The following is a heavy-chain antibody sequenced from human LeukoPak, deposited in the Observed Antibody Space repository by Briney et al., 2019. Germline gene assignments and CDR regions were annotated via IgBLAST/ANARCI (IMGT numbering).Heavy chain of an antibody. CDR3: AKSHNSGWYTIDY. V-gene: IGHV3-30*18. CDR1: GFTFSSYG. CDR2: ISSDGSNK. D-gene: IGHD6-19*01. J-gene: IGHJ4*02. Sequence: GGSLRLSCAASGFTFSSYGMHWVRQAPGKGLEWVAVISSDGSNKCYADSVKGRFTISRDNSKNTLYLQMNSLRAEDTAVYYCAKSHNSGWYTIDYWGQGTLVTVSS.